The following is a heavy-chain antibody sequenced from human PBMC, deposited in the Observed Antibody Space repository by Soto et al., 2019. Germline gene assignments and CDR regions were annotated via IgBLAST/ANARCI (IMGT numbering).Heavy chain of an antibody. V-gene: IGHV1-18*01. D-gene: IGHD3-10*01. Sequence: APVEGSWEGSGCTFIPYGIWWGGPGPGQGLECMGRISTYNGNTNYAQNLQGRVTMTTDTSTSTAYMELRSLRSDDTDVYYCARDLDGSGSYYTDYWGPGTPVTAPQ. J-gene: IGHJ4*02. CDR3: ARDLDGSGSYYTDY. CDR1: GCTFIPYG. CDR2: ISTYNGNT.